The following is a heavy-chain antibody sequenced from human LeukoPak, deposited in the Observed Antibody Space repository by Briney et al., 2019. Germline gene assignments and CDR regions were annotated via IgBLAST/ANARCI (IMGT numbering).Heavy chain of an antibody. CDR1: GFTFSISA. Sequence: PGGSLRLSCAASGFTFSISAMSWGRQAPGKGLEWVSTISRGTGSTYYADSVKGRFTISRDNSKNTLYLQMNSLRAEDTAVYYCAKGGGNGPFDYWGQGTLVTVSS. J-gene: IGHJ4*02. CDR3: AKGGGNGPFDY. D-gene: IGHD4-23*01. V-gene: IGHV3-23*01. CDR2: ISRGTGST.